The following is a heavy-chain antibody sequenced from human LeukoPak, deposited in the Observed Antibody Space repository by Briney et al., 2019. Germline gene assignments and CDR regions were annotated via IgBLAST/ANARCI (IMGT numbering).Heavy chain of an antibody. CDR3: ATSAGAERWLQLQPDY. D-gene: IGHD5-24*01. CDR1: GGSISSSSYY. CDR2: IYYSGST. J-gene: IGHJ4*02. Sequence: PSETLSLTCTVSGGSISSSSYYWGWIRQPPGKGLEWIGSIYYSGSTYYNPSLKSRVTISVDTSKNQFSLKLSSVTAADTAVYYCATSAGAERWLQLQPDYWGQGTLVTVSS. V-gene: IGHV4-39*01.